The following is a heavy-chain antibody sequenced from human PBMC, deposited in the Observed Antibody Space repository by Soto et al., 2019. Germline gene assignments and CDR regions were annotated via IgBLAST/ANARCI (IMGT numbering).Heavy chain of an antibody. CDR1: GFTLSGYA. CDR2: ISSNGVDP. D-gene: IGHD6-6*01. V-gene: IGHV3-64*01. J-gene: IGHJ6*03. Sequence: EVQLAESGGGLAQPGGSLRLSCAASGFTLSGYAMDWVRQAPGKGLEYVSGISSNGVDPYYANSVQGRFTISRDNSKNTVYLQMGSLRPEDMAVYYCARRARPDFYYMDVWGKGTTVTVSS. CDR3: ARRARPDFYYMDV.